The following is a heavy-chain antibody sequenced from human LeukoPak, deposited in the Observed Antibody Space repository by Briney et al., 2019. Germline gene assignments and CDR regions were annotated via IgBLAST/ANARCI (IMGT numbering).Heavy chain of an antibody. CDR1: GFTFSSYS. D-gene: IGHD1-7*01. CDR2: IRYDGSNK. Sequence: GGSLRLSCAASGFTFSSYSMNWVRQAPGKGLEWVAFIRYDGSNKYYADSVKGRFTISRDNSKNTLYLQMNSLRAEDTAVYYCAKGDGFMGTTVDYWGQGTLVTVSS. J-gene: IGHJ4*02. V-gene: IGHV3-30*02. CDR3: AKGDGFMGTTVDY.